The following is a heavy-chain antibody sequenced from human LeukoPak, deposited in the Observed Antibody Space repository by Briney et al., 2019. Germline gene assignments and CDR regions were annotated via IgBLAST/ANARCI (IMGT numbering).Heavy chain of an antibody. V-gene: IGHV4-59*01. CDR1: GGSISSYY. Sequence: SETLSLTCTVSGGSISSYYWGWIRQPPGKGLEWIGYIYYSGSTNYNPSLKSRVTISVNTSKNQFSLKLSSVTAADTAVYYCARVAGSGWSNKGFDIWGQGTMVTVSS. J-gene: IGHJ3*02. CDR3: ARVAGSGWSNKGFDI. CDR2: IYYSGST. D-gene: IGHD6-19*01.